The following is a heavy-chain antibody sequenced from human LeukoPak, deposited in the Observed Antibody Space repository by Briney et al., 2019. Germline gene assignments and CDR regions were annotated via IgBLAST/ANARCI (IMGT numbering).Heavy chain of an antibody. J-gene: IGHJ4*02. CDR2: ISGSGGST. V-gene: IGHV3-23*01. Sequence: GGSLRLFCAASGFTFSSYAMSWVRQAPGKGLEWVSAISGSGGSTYYADSVKGRFTISRDNSKNTLYLQMNSLRAEDTAVYYCAKGEAYDFWSGLFDYWGQGTLVTVSS. CDR3: AKGEAYDFWSGLFDY. D-gene: IGHD3-3*01. CDR1: GFTFSSYA.